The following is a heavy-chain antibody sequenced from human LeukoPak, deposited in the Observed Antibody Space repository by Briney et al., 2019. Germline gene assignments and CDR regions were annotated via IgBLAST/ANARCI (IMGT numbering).Heavy chain of an antibody. CDR1: GFTFSSDA. V-gene: IGHV3-23*01. D-gene: IGHD5-12*01. CDR2: ISGSGGST. Sequence: GGSLRLSCAASGFTFSSDAMSWVRQAPGKGLEWVSAISGSGGSTYYADSVKGRFTISRDNAKNSLYLQMNSLRAEDTAVYYCARAIGYRPDPLDYWGQGTLVTVSS. CDR3: ARAIGYRPDPLDY. J-gene: IGHJ4*02.